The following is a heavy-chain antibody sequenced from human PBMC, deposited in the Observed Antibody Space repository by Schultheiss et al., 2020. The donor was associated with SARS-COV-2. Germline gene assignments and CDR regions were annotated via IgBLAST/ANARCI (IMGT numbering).Heavy chain of an antibody. CDR1: GGSISSYY. Sequence: SETLSLTCTVSGGSISSYYWSWIRQPPGKGLEWIGYIYHSGSTYYNPSLKSRVTISVDRSKNQFSLKLSSVTAADTAVYYCARDLGCSGGSCYSGWFDPWGQGTLVTVSS. CDR2: IYHSGST. J-gene: IGHJ5*02. CDR3: ARDLGCSGGSCYSGWFDP. V-gene: IGHV4-59*12. D-gene: IGHD2-15*01.